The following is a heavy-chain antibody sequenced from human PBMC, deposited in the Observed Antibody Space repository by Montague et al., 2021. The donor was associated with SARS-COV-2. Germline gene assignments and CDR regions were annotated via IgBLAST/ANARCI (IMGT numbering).Heavy chain of an antibody. CDR2: IYPGDSDS. J-gene: IGHJ4*02. CDR1: GYSFTKYW. D-gene: IGHD3-22*01. Sequence: QSGAEVKKPGKSLKISCNGSGYSFTKYWIGWVRQMPGKGLEWMGIIYPGDSDSRYSPSFQGQVTISADRSISTAYLQWSSLKASDTAMYYCARRGFDTSGYYSYFDYWGQGTLVTVSS. V-gene: IGHV5-51*01. CDR3: ARRGFDTSGYYSYFDY.